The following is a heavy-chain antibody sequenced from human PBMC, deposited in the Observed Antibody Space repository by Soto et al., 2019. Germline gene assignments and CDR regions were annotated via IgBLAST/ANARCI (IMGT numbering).Heavy chain of an antibody. CDR2: IYWDDDK. Sequence: QITLKESGPTLVKPTQTLTLTCTFSGFSLSTSGVGVGWIRQPPGKALEWLALIYWDDDKRYSPSLKSRLTITKDTSKNQVVLTMTNMDPVDTATYYCAHRVVPAARGRRENWFDPWGQGTLVTVSS. V-gene: IGHV2-5*02. D-gene: IGHD2-2*01. J-gene: IGHJ5*02. CDR1: GFSLSTSGVG. CDR3: AHRVVPAARGRRENWFDP.